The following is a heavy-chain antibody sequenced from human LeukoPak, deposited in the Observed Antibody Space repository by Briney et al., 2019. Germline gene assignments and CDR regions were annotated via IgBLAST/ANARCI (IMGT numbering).Heavy chain of an antibody. Sequence: ASVEVSCKASGYTFIDHYVHWVRQAPGQGLEWMGWLSPNNGGTKYAQNFQDRVTMTRDTSISTASMALSSLTSDDAAVYYCARALQVGATHYFDYWGQGTLVTVSS. V-gene: IGHV1-2*02. D-gene: IGHD1-26*01. CDR2: LSPNNGGT. J-gene: IGHJ4*02. CDR3: ARALQVGATHYFDY. CDR1: GYTFIDHY.